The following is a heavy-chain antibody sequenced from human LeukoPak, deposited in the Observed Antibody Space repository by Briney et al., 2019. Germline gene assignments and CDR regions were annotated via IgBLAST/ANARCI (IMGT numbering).Heavy chain of an antibody. CDR3: ARPFSAGYYYDSSGYNDAFDI. CDR1: GGTFSSYA. D-gene: IGHD3-22*01. V-gene: IGHV1-69*06. CDR2: IIPIFGTA. J-gene: IGHJ3*02. Sequence: SVKVSCKASGGTFSSYAISWVRQAPGQGLEWMGRIIPIFGTANYAQKFQGRVTITADKSTSTAYMELSSLRSEDTAVYYCARPFSAGYYYDSSGYNDAFDIWGQGTMVTVSS.